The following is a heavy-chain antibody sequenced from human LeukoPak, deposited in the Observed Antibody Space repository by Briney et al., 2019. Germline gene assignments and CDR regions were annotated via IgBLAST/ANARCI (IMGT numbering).Heavy chain of an antibody. J-gene: IGHJ4*02. V-gene: IGHV1-69*01. CDR1: GGTFSSYA. D-gene: IGHD3-16*01. CDR2: IIPIFGTA. CDR3: ARDQRLRLGDLGYYFDY. Sequence: ASVKVSCKASGGTFSSYAISWVRQAPGQGLEWMGGIIPIFGTANYAQKFQGRVTITADESTSTAYMELSSLRSEDTAVYYCARDQRLRLGDLGYYFDYWGQGTLVTVSS.